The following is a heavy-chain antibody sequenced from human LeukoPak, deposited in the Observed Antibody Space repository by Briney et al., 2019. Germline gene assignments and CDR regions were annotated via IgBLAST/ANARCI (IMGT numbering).Heavy chain of an antibody. CDR1: GYTFTSYA. J-gene: IGHJ6*02. CDR3: ARPRYCSSTSCYLYGMDV. CDR2: INAGNGNT. V-gene: IGHV1-3*01. Sequence: ASVKVSCNASGYTFTSYAMHWVRQAPGQRLEWMGWINAGNGNTKYSQKFQGRVTITRDTSASTAYMELSSLRSEDTAVYYCARPRYCSSTSCYLYGMDVWGQGTTVTVSS. D-gene: IGHD2-2*01.